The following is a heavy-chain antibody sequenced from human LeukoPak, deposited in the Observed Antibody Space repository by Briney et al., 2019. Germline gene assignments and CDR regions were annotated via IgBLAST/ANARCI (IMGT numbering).Heavy chain of an antibody. D-gene: IGHD4-17*01. CDR2: ISWNSGSI. J-gene: IGHJ4*02. V-gene: IGHV3-9*01. Sequence: PGRSLRLSCAASGFTFDDYAMHWVRQAPRKGLEWVSGISWNSGSIGYADSVKGRFTISRDNAKNSLYLQMNSLRAEDTALYYCAKDVSLYGDYVFDYWGQGTLVTVSS. CDR3: AKDVSLYGDYVFDY. CDR1: GFTFDDYA.